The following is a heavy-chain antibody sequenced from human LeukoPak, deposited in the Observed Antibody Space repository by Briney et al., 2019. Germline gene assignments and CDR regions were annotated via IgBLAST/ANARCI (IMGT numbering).Heavy chain of an antibody. Sequence: GGSLRLSCAASGFTFSSYAMSWVRQAQGKGLEWVSALIGSGASTSYTDPVKGPFTVSRDTSTNTLYLNINSPKAQTTLVYDCAKSLQLERRGVYYFDYWGQGTLVTVSS. D-gene: IGHD1-1*01. CDR3: AKSLQLERRGVYYFDY. J-gene: IGHJ4*02. V-gene: IGHV3-23*01. CDR2: LIGSGAST. CDR1: GFTFSSYA.